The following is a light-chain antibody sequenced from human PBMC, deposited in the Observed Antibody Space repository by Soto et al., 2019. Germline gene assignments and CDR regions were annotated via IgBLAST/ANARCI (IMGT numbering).Light chain of an antibody. CDR3: HQYYSSIT. V-gene: IGKV3-20*01. CDR1: QDVDSNF. J-gene: IGKJ4*01. Sequence: EIVLTQSPGTLSLSPGERATLSCRASQDVDSNFLAWYQQRPGQAPRLLIYGSSRRATGIPDRFSGSGSGTDFTLTLSRVGPEDSAVYFCHQYYSSITFGGGTKVEVK. CDR2: GSS.